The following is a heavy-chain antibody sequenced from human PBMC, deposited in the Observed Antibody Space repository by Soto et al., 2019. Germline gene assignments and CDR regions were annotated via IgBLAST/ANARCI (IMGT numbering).Heavy chain of an antibody. D-gene: IGHD3-10*01. CDR1: GFTVSSNY. Sequence: GSLRLSCAAFGFTVSSNYMTWVRLAPGKSLEWVSLVYSGGATHYAASVKGRFTISTHSSQNTLFLQMNSLRTEDTATYYCVRGRYGSEIHWGQGTKVTVSS. J-gene: IGHJ4*02. V-gene: IGHV3-53*04. CDR2: VYSGGAT. CDR3: VRGRYGSEIH.